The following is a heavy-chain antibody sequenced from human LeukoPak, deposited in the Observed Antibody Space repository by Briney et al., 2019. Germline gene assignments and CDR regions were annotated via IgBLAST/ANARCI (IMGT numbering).Heavy chain of an antibody. J-gene: IGHJ4*02. CDR2: IYGSGVSI. D-gene: IGHD1-26*01. CDR1: GFTFGKYV. CDR3: AKDLGWELPAEAY. V-gene: IGHV3-23*01. Sequence: GGPLRLSCVASGFTFGKYVMNWVRQAPGKGLEWLATIYGSGVSISYADSVKGRFTISRDNSNNTLYLQMNSLRVEDTAMYFCAKDLGWELPAEAYWGQGILVTVSS.